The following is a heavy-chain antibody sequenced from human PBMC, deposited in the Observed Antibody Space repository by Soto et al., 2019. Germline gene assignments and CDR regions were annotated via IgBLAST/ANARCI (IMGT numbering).Heavy chain of an antibody. CDR1: GFTFSDYA. CDR2: VSHDGRNT. J-gene: IGHJ4*02. D-gene: IGHD6-19*01. CDR3: AKGGRQWLVTSDFNY. Sequence: VQLVESGGGVVQPGRSLRLSCAASGFTFSDYAMHWVRQAPGKGLEWVAVVSHDGRNTQYADSVKGRFTISRDSCKNTVSLEMTSLRAEDTAVYSCAKGGRQWLVTSDFNYWGQGALVTVSS. V-gene: IGHV3-30*18.